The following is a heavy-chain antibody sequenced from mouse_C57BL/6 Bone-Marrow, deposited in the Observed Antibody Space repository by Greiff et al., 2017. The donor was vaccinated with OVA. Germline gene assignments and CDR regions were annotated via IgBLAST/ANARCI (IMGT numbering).Heavy chain of an antibody. CDR1: GYTFTSYW. Sequence: QVQLQQSGAELAKPGASVKLSCKASGYTFTSYWMHWVKQRPGQGLEWIGYINPSSGYTTYNQKLKAKATLTADKSSSTAYMQLSSLTSEDSAVYFCASGLLGYWGQGTTLTVSS. J-gene: IGHJ2*01. CDR3: ASGLLGY. D-gene: IGHD3-1*01. V-gene: IGHV1-7*01. CDR2: INPSSGYT.